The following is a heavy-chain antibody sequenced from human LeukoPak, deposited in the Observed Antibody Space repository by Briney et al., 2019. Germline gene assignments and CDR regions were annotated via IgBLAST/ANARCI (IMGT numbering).Heavy chain of an antibody. CDR1: GYTFTGYY. J-gene: IGHJ4*02. Sequence: GASVKVSCKASGYTFTGYYMHWVRQAPGQGLEWMGWINPNSGGTNYAQKFQGRVTMTRDTSTSTVYMELSSLRSEDTAVYYCARGDVYSSGWYGLGYWGQGTLVTVSS. D-gene: IGHD6-19*01. CDR3: ARGDVYSSGWYGLGY. V-gene: IGHV1-2*02. CDR2: INPNSGGT.